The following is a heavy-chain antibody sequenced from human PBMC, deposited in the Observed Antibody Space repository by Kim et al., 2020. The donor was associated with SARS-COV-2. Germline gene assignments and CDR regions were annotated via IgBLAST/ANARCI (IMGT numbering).Heavy chain of an antibody. CDR1: GFIFSTYG. CDR2: IWYDGSNK. CDR3: ARLLVHRIAAAGTKDWYFDL. V-gene: IGHV3-33*01. Sequence: GGSLRLSCAASGFIFSTYGMHWVRQAPGKGLEWVALIWYDGSNKYYADSVKGRFTISRDNSKSTLYLQMNSLRAEDTAVYYCARLLVHRIAAAGTKDWYFDLWGRGTLVTVSS. D-gene: IGHD6-13*01. J-gene: IGHJ2*01.